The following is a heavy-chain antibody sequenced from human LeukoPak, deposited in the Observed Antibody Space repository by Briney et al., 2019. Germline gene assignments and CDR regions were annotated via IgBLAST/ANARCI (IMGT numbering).Heavy chain of an antibody. CDR1: GGSISSDSYY. Sequence: SETLSLTCTVSGGSISSDSYYWSWIRQPAGKGLEWIGRIYASGSTDYNPSLMSRFTISVDKSRNQFSLKMTSVTAADTAVYYCARWNKESWYFDLWGRGTLVTVSS. D-gene: IGHD1-1*01. CDR3: ARWNKESWYFDL. J-gene: IGHJ2*01. CDR2: IYASGST. V-gene: IGHV4-61*02.